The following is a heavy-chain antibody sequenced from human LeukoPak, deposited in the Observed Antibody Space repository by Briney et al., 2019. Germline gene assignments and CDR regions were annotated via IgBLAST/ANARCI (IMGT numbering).Heavy chain of an antibody. D-gene: IGHD3-22*01. CDR1: GYTFTGYY. CDR2: INPNSGGT. CDR3: ARDLNYYDSSGYSDY. V-gene: IGHV1-2*02. J-gene: IGHJ4*02. Sequence: ASVTVSCKASGYTFTGYYMHWVRQAPGQGLEWMGWINPNSGGTNYAQKFQGRVTMTRDTSISTAYVELSRLRSDDTAVYYCARDLNYYDSSGYSDYWGQGTLVTVSS.